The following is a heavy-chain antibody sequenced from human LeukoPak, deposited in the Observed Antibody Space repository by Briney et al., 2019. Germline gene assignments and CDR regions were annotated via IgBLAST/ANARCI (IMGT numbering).Heavy chain of an antibody. CDR1: GGSISSSSYY. D-gene: IGHD3-10*01. CDR3: ARLQIRGGSWFGELFYFDY. J-gene: IGHJ4*02. V-gene: IGHV4-39*01. Sequence: SETLSLTCTVSGGSISSSSYYWGWIRQPPGKGLEWIGSIYYSGSTYYNPSLKSRVTISVDTSKNQFSLKLSSVTAADTAVYYCARLQIRGGSWFGELFYFDYWGQGTLVTVSS. CDR2: IYYSGST.